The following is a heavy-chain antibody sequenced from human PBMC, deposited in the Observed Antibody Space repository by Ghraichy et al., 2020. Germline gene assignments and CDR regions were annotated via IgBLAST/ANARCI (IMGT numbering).Heavy chain of an antibody. V-gene: IGHV3-74*01. CDR1: GFTFSSYW. D-gene: IGHD1-26*01. CDR2: INSDGSST. CDR3: ARDFGRVRVGATTYFYYYYYMDV. Sequence: GGSLRLSCAASGFTFSSYWMHWVRQAPGKGLVWVSRINSDGSSTSYADSVKGRFTISRDNAKNTLYLQMNSLRAEDTAVYYCARDFGRVRVGATTYFYYYYYMDVWGKGTTVTVSS. J-gene: IGHJ6*03.